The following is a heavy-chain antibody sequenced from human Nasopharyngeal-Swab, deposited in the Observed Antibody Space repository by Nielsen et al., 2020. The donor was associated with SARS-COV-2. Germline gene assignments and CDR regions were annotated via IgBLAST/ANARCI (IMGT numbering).Heavy chain of an antibody. V-gene: IGHV1-46*01. J-gene: IGHJ6*02. CDR1: GYTSTSYY. CDR3: AKDGGDYLSTHIYYYYGMDV. D-gene: IGHD4-17*01. CDR2: INPSGGST. Sequence: ASVKVSCKASGYTSTSYYMHWVRQAPGQGLEWMGIINPSGGSTSYAQKFQGRVTMTRDTSTSTVYMELSSLRSEDTAVYYCAKDGGDYLSTHIYYYYGMDVWGQGTTVTVSS.